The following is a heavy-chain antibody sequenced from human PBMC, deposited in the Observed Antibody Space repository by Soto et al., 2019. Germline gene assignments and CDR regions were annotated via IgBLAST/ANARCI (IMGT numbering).Heavy chain of an antibody. D-gene: IGHD3-10*02. J-gene: IGHJ5*01. V-gene: IGHV4-59*01. CDR3: ASMIGDPVLSFDS. CDR1: GGSISSYY. Sequence: QVQLQESGPGLVKPSETLSLTCTVSGGSISSYYWSWIRQPPGKGLEWIVFIFYSGSTSYNPSLKSSVTISIDTSEYQFSLKLNAVTAADTAVYYCASMIGDPVLSFDSWGQGTLVAVSS. CDR2: IFYSGST.